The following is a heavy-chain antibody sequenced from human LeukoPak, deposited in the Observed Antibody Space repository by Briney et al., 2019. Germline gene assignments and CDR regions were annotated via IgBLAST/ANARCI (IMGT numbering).Heavy chain of an antibody. Sequence: GGSLRLSCETSGFTFRSYEMNWVRQVPGKGLEWVSYISSSGSTIYYADSVKGRFTISRDNAKNSLYLQMNSLRAEDTAVYYCARGTRGGHFDYWGQGTLVTVSS. CDR1: GFTFRSYE. J-gene: IGHJ4*02. D-gene: IGHD3-10*01. V-gene: IGHV3-48*03. CDR3: ARGTRGGHFDY. CDR2: ISSSGSTI.